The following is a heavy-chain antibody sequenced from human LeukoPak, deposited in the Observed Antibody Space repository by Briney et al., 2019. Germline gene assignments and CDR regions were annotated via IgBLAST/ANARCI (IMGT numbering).Heavy chain of an antibody. CDR2: ISAYNGNT. J-gene: IGHJ5*02. CDR1: GYTFSNYG. V-gene: IGHV1-18*01. Sequence: GASVKVSCKASGYTFSNYGVSWVRQAPGQGLEWMGWISAYNGNTDYAQKLQGRVTMTTDTSTSTAYMELTSLRSDDTAVYYCAREYCSSTSCYGFDPWGQGTLVTVSS. D-gene: IGHD2-2*01. CDR3: AREYCSSTSCYGFDP.